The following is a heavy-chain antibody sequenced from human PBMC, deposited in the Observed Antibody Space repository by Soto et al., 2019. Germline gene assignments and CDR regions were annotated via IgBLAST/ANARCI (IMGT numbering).Heavy chain of an antibody. CDR2: IIPIFGTA. Sequence: SVKVSCKASGGTFSSYAISWVRQAPGQGLEWMGGIIPIFGTANYAQKFQGRVTITADESTSTAYTELSSLRSEDTAVYYCARDRNIVATIYNYYGMDVWGQGTTVTVSS. CDR3: ARDRNIVATIYNYYGMDV. V-gene: IGHV1-69*13. D-gene: IGHD5-12*01. CDR1: GGTFSSYA. J-gene: IGHJ6*02.